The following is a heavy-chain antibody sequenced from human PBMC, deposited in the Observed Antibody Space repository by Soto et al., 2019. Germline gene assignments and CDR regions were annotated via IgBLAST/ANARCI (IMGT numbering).Heavy chain of an antibody. CDR3: ARGSGSYYDYYYGMDV. CDR2: IIPIFGTA. V-gene: IGHV1-69*01. CDR1: GGTFSSYA. D-gene: IGHD3-10*01. Sequence: QVQLVQSGAEVKKPGSSVKVSCKASGGTFSSYAISWVRQAPGQGLEWMGGIIPIFGTANYAQKFQGSVTLTADESTSTAYMELSSLRSEDTAVYYCARGSGSYYDYYYGMDVWRQGSTVTVSS. J-gene: IGHJ6*02.